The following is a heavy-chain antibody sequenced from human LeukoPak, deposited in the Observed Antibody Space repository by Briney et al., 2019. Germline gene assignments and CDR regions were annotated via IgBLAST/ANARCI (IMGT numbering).Heavy chain of an antibody. CDR2: VYYSGST. D-gene: IGHD3-9*01. CDR1: GGSISSGSYY. Sequence: SQTLSLTCTVSGGSISSGSYYWSWIRQPAGKGLEWIGSVYYSGSTYYNPSLKSRVTISVDTSKNQFSLKLSSVTAADTAVYYCARALRYFDWLLSGGHFDYWGQGTLVTVSS. V-gene: IGHV4-61*02. J-gene: IGHJ4*02. CDR3: ARALRYFDWLLSGGHFDY.